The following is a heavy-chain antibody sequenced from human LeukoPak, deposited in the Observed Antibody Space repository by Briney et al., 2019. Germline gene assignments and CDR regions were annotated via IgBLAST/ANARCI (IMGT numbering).Heavy chain of an antibody. J-gene: IGHJ3*02. CDR3: ARWDQLFLDAFDI. Sequence: SETLSLTCTVSGASLSTGAYYWTWIRQLPGKGLEWIAYIHHSGTTYYNPSLKSRVGISVDTSKKQFSLKLTSVTAADTAVYYCARWDQLFLDAFDIWGQGTMVTVST. D-gene: IGHD2-2*01. V-gene: IGHV4-31*03. CDR1: GASLSTGAYY. CDR2: IHHSGTT.